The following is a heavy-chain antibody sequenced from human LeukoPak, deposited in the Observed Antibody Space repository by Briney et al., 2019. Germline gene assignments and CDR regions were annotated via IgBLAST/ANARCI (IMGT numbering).Heavy chain of an antibody. CDR1: GGTFSSYA. CDR2: IIPIFGTA. CDR3: ASFIIAAAGTLDY. D-gene: IGHD6-13*01. V-gene: IGHV1-69*13. Sequence: EASVKVSCKASGGTFSSYATSWVRQAPGQGLEWMGGIIPIFGTANYAQKFQGRVTITADESTSTAYMELSSLRSEDTAVYYCASFIIAAAGTLDYWGQGTLVTVSS. J-gene: IGHJ4*02.